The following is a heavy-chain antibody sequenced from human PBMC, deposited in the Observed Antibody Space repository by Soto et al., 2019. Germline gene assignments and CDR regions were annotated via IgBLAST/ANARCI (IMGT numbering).Heavy chain of an antibody. J-gene: IGHJ3*02. Sequence: SLRLSCAASGFTLSSYSMNWVRQAPGKGLEWVSYISSSSSTIYYADSVKGRFTISRDNAKNSLYLQMNSLRAEDTAVYYCARVGGYSSGWYGREDAFDIWGQGTMVTVSS. V-gene: IGHV3-48*01. D-gene: IGHD6-19*01. CDR1: GFTLSSYS. CDR2: ISSSSSTI. CDR3: ARVGGYSSGWYGREDAFDI.